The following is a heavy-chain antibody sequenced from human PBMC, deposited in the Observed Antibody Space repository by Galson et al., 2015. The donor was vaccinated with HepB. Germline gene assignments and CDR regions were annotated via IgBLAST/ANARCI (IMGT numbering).Heavy chain of an antibody. CDR1: GFTFSTYW. J-gene: IGHJ4*02. CDR2: IKQDGSEK. CDR3: ARALSAAGGY. D-gene: IGHD6-13*01. Sequence: SLRLSCAGSGFTFSTYWMNWVRQAPGKGLEWVANIKQDGSEKYYVDSVKGRFTISRDNAKNSLYLQMNSLRAEDTAVYYCARALSAAGGYWGQGTLVTVSS. V-gene: IGHV3-7*01.